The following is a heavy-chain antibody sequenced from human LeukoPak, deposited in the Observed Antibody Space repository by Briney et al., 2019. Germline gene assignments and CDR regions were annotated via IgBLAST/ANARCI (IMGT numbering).Heavy chain of an antibody. CDR3: ARELVYDSSGYGGGGLYYFDY. V-gene: IGHV1-2*02. J-gene: IGHJ4*02. CDR2: INPNSGGT. D-gene: IGHD3-22*01. CDR1: GYTFTCYY. Sequence: ASVKVSCKASGYTFTCYYMHWVRQAPGQGLEWMGWINPNSGGTNYAQKFQGRVTMTRDTSISTAYMELSRLRSDDTAVYYCARELVYDSSGYGGGGLYYFDYWGQGTLVTVSS.